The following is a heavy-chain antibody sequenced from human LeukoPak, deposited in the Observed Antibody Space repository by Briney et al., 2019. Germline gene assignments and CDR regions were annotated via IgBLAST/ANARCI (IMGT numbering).Heavy chain of an antibody. CDR3: ARDPHEYYYDSSGSFDY. Sequence: GASVKVSCKASGYTFTGYYMHWVRQAPGQGLEWMGWINPNSGGTNYAQKLQGRVTMTTDTSTSTAYMELRSLRSDDTAVYYCARDPHEYYYDSSGSFDYWGQGTLVTVSS. J-gene: IGHJ4*02. CDR2: INPNSGGT. D-gene: IGHD3-22*01. V-gene: IGHV1-2*02. CDR1: GYTFTGYY.